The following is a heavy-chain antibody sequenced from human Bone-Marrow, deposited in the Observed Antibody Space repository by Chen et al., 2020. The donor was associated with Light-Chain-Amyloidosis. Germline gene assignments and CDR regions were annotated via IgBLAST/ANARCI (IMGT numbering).Heavy chain of an antibody. CDR2: IDPSGGRT. CDR3: AKTKGYCSGDNCYFLGDRNFYGMDV. D-gene: IGHD2-15*01. CDR1: GYTFTNYY. V-gene: IGHV1-46*01. J-gene: IGHJ6*02. Sequence: QVQLVQSGAEVKKPGASVKVSCKASGYTFTNYYFHWVRQAPGQGLEWMGIIDPSGGRTIYAQKFQGRVTMTRDTSTSTVYMELSSLTSEDTAVYYCAKTKGYCSGDNCYFLGDRNFYGMDVWGQGTTVTVSS.